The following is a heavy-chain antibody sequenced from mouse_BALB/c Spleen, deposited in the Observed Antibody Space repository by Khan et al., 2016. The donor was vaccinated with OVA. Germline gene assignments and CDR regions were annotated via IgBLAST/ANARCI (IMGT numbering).Heavy chain of an antibody. CDR2: INPSNGYT. V-gene: IGHV1-4*01. D-gene: IGHD2-14*01. CDR1: GLTFTSYT. Sequence: VQLQESGAELARPGASVKMSCKASGLTFTSYTIHWIKKRPGQGLEWIGYINPSNGYTNYNQKFKDKAILTTDKSSTTAYLQLSSLTSDDSAVYNCVRDGAYHRNDGWFAYWGQGTLVTVSA. J-gene: IGHJ3*01. CDR3: VRDGAYHRNDGWFAY.